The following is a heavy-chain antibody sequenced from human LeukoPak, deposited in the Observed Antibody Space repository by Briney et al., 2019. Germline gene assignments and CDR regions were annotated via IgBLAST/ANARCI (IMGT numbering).Heavy chain of an antibody. CDR3: AVYYYGSFPPKNFDY. J-gene: IGHJ4*02. Sequence: PGGSLRLSCAASGFTFSSYSMNWVRQAPGKGLEWVSIIYSGGDTYYADSMKGRFSISRDNSRNTLYLQMNSLRAEDTAVYYCAVYYYGSFPPKNFDYWGQGTLVTVSS. CDR1: GFTFSSYS. CDR2: IYSGGDT. V-gene: IGHV3-66*01. D-gene: IGHD3-10*01.